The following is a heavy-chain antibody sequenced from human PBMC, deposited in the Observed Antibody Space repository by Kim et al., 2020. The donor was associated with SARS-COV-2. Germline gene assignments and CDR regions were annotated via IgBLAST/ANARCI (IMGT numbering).Heavy chain of an antibody. Sequence: GGSLRLSCAASGFTFSSFAMTWVRQAPGKGLEWVSTIGPAGVSTNYADSVKGRFTISRDNSKNTLSLQMNSLRAEDTAVYYCAKNPSYELWGRGLLAT. CDR1: GFTFSSFA. CDR2: IGPAGVST. V-gene: IGHV3-23*01. CDR3: AKNPSYEL. J-gene: IGHJ2*01.